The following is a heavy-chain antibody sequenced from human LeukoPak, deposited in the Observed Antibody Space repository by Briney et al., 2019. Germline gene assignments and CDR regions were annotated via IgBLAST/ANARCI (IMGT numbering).Heavy chain of an antibody. CDR3: ARHEDIVATTFDY. CDR2: IYYSGST. V-gene: IGHV4-59*08. Sequence: SETLSLTCAVYGGSFSGYYWSWIRQPPGKGLEWIGYIYYSGSTNYNPSLKSRVTISVDTSKNQFSLKLSSVTAADTAVYYCARHEDIVATTFDYWGQGTLVTVSS. J-gene: IGHJ4*02. D-gene: IGHD5-12*01. CDR1: GGSFSGYY.